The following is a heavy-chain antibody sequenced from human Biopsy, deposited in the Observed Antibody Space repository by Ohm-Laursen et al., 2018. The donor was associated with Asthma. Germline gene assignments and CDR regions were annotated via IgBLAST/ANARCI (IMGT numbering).Heavy chain of an antibody. J-gene: IGHJ4*02. CDR3: SRDGPVGAPSDY. Sequence: VKHSYQASLYTLTNHGISWGRLAPGPRIEGMGGISAYNGNTNYAQKLQGRVTMNTDTSTNTAYMELRSQRSEDSAVYYSSRDGPVGAPSDYWGQGTLVTVSS. CDR1: LYTLTNHG. CDR2: ISAYNGNT. D-gene: IGHD1-26*01. V-gene: IGHV1-18*04.